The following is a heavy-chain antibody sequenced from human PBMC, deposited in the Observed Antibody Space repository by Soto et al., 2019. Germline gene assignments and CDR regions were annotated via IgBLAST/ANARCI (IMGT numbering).Heavy chain of an antibody. CDR1: GGSFSGFY. J-gene: IGHJ5*02. CDR2: INQFGAT. Sequence: SETLSLTCAVSGGSFSGFYWTWIRQPPGKGLEWIGDINQFGATNYNPSLKSRVTISVESSKNQFSLELTSVTPADTAVYFCALARSFNSRRFDPWGQGTLVTVSS. V-gene: IGHV4-34*01. CDR3: ALARSFNSRRFDP. D-gene: IGHD3-3*01.